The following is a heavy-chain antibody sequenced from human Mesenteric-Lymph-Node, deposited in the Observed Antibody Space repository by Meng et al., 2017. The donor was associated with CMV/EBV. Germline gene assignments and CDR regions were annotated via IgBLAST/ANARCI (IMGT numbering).Heavy chain of an antibody. Sequence: GGSLRLSCVASGFTFSSYWMHWVRQAPGRGLEWVAAIWNDGRKTFYADSVKGRITISRDNSKSTLYLQMNSLRAEDTAVYYCAREGTGYSSGWYENFDYWGQGTLVTVSS. CDR3: AREGTGYSSGWYENFDY. D-gene: IGHD6-19*01. J-gene: IGHJ4*02. CDR2: IWNDGRKT. CDR1: GFTFSSYW. V-gene: IGHV3-33*08.